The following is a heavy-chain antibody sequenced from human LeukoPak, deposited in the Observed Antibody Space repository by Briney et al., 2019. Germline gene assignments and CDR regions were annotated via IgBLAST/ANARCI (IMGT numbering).Heavy chain of an antibody. J-gene: IGHJ4*02. CDR3: AREDYQLPPFYFDY. Sequence: SETLSLTCTVSGGSISSSSYYWGWIRQPPGKGLEWIGSIYYSGSTYYNPSLKSRVTISVDTSKNQFSLKLSSVTAADTAVYYCAREDYQLPPFYFDYWGQGTLVTVSS. CDR2: IYYSGST. V-gene: IGHV4-39*07. D-gene: IGHD2-2*01. CDR1: GGSISSSSYY.